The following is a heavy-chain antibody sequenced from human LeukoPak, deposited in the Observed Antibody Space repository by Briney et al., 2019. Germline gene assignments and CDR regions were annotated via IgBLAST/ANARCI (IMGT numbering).Heavy chain of an antibody. CDR1: GGTFSSYA. CDR2: IIPILGIA. CDR3: ARGKLERRDYWYFDL. D-gene: IGHD1-1*01. V-gene: IGHV1-69*04. J-gene: IGHJ2*01. Sequence: ASVKVSCKASGGTFSSYAISWVRQAPGQGLEWMGRIIPILGIANYAQKFQGRVTITADKSTSTAYMELGSLRSEDTAVYYCARGKLERRDYWYFDLWGRGTLVTVSS.